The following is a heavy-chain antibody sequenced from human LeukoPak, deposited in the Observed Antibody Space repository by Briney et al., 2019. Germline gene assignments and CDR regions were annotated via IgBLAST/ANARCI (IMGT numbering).Heavy chain of an antibody. CDR1: GFTFSSYG. V-gene: IGHV3-30*18. Sequence: GRSLRLSCAASGFTFSSYGMHWVRQAPGKGLEWVALTSYDGSNRYYADSVKGRFTISRDNSKNTLYLQMNSLRADDTAVYYCAKPTSYYYNYGMDVWGQGTTVTVSS. CDR2: TSYDGSNR. J-gene: IGHJ6*02. CDR3: AKPTSYYYNYGMDV.